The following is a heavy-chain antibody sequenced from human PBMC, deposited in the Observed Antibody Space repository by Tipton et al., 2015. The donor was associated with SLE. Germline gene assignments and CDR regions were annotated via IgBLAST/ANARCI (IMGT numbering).Heavy chain of an antibody. V-gene: IGHV4-30-2*01. CDR3: ARGAAAATYYYYYMDV. CDR2: IYSGGTT. J-gene: IGHJ6*03. D-gene: IGHD6-13*01. Sequence: LRLSCTVSGDSISNGFDSWSWIRQPPGQDLEFLGYIYSGGTTFYKPSLKSRVTLSIDSSKNQFSLNLTSVTAADTAVYYCARGAAAATYYYYYMDVWGKGTTVTVSS. CDR1: GDSISNGFDS.